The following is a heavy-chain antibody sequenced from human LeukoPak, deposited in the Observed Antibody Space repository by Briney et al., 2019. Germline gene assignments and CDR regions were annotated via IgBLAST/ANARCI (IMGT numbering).Heavy chain of an antibody. CDR1: GGSISSYY. J-gene: IGHJ5*02. D-gene: IGHD2-2*01. CDR3: ARGGEYCSSTSCYGHNWFDP. V-gene: IGHV4-59*12. Sequence: SETLSLTCTVSGGSISSYYWSWIRQPPGKGLEWIGYIYYSGSTNYNPSLKSRVTISVDTSKNQFSLKLSSVTAADTAVYYCARGGEYCSSTSCYGHNWFDPWGQGTLVTVSS. CDR2: IYYSGST.